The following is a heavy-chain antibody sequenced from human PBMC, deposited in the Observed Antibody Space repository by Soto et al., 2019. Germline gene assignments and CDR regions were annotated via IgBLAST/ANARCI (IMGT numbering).Heavy chain of an antibody. V-gene: IGHV4-4*07. CDR1: GGSITTFY. Sequence: SETLSLTCTVSGGSITTFYRSWVRQPAGKGLEWIGRIFSSGSTSFNPSLESRVAMSVDTSKNHFSLNLSSVTAADMAVYYCAREGSYSAYNFAHGIQLWSFDFWGQGALVTVSS. CDR2: IFSSGST. CDR3: AREGSYSAYNFAHGIQLWSFDF. D-gene: IGHD5-12*01. J-gene: IGHJ4*02.